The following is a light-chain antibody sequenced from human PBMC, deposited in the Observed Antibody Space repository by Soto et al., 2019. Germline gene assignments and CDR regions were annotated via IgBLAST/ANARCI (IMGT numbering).Light chain of an antibody. CDR2: GAS. J-gene: IGKJ5*01. V-gene: IGKV3-20*01. Sequence: IVMTPCAASLSVSPGGITPLYCRASQLISDTLAWYQQKVGQAPRLLIYGASSRATRIPDRFSGRGSGTDFTLTISRLEPEDFVVYYCQQYGSSPRTFGQGTRLEI. CDR3: QQYGSSPRT. CDR1: QLISDT.